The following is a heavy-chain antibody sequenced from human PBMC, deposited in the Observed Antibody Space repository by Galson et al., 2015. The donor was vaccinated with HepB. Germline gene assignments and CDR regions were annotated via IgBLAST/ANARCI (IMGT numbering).Heavy chain of an antibody. Sequence: ETLSLTCTVSGGSISSHYWSWIRQPPGKGLEWIGYIYYSGSTNYNPSLKSRVTISVDTSKNQFSLKLSSVTAADTAVYYCARWTSRFDPWGQGTLVTVSS. D-gene: IGHD3/OR15-3a*01. V-gene: IGHV4-59*11. CDR2: IYYSGST. J-gene: IGHJ5*02. CDR3: ARWTSRFDP. CDR1: GGSISSHY.